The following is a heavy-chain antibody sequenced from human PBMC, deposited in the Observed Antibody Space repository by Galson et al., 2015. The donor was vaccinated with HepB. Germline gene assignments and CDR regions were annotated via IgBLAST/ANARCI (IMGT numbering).Heavy chain of an antibody. CDR1: GFTFSGSA. CDR2: IRSEASNYAT. D-gene: IGHD6-13*01. CDR3: TRRGDLSGYRSR. J-gene: IGHJ4*02. V-gene: IGHV3-73*01. Sequence: SLRLSCAASGFTFSGSAIHWVRQASGKGLEWVGRIRSEASNYATAYAASQKGRITISRDDSKNTAYLHRKSLKTEDTAVYYCTRRGDLSGYRSRWGQGTLVIVSS.